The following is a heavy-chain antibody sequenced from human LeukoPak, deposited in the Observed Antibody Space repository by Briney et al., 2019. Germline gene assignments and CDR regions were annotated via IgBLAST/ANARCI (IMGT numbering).Heavy chain of an antibody. J-gene: IGHJ6*03. D-gene: IGHD3-22*01. Sequence: SETLSLTCAVYGGSFSGYYWSWIRQPPGKGLEWIGEINHSGSTNYNPSLKSRVTISVDTSKNQFSLKLSSVTAADTAVYYCARDNSGYTPYYYYYMDVWGKGTTVTISS. V-gene: IGHV4-34*01. CDR3: ARDNSGYTPYYYYYMDV. CDR1: GGSFSGYY. CDR2: INHSGST.